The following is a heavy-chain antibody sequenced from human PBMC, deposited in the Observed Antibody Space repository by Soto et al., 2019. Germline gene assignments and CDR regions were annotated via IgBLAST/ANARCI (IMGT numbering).Heavy chain of an antibody. CDR3: AKDEIVVVAATFDY. V-gene: IGHV3-23*01. CDR1: GFTFSSYA. Sequence: EVQLLESGGGLVQPGGSLRLSCAASGFTFSSYAMSWVRQAPGKGLEWVSAISGSGGSTYYPDSVEGRFTISRDNSNNTLYLQMNSLRAEDTAVYYCAKDEIVVVAATFDYWVQGTLVTVSS. D-gene: IGHD2-15*01. CDR2: ISGSGGST. J-gene: IGHJ4*02.